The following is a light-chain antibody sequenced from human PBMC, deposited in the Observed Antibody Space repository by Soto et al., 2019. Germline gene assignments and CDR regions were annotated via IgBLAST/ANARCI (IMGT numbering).Light chain of an antibody. CDR2: AAS. CDR1: QRISSY. V-gene: IGKV1-39*01. CDR3: QQSYITPLT. Sequence: DLQMTQSPSSLSASVGDRVTITCRASQRISSYLNWYQQKPGKAPELLMYAASSLQSGVPSRFSGSGSGTDFTLTISSLQPEDFATYYCQQSYITPLTFGGGTKVEIK. J-gene: IGKJ4*01.